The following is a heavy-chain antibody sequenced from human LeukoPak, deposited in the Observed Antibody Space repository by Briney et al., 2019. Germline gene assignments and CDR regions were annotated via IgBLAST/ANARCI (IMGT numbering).Heavy chain of an antibody. CDR2: IKQDGSEK. J-gene: IGHJ2*01. CDR1: GFTFSSYW. V-gene: IGHV3-7*01. Sequence: PGGSLRLSCAASGFTFSSYWMSWVRQAPGKGLEWVANIKQDGSEKYYVDSVKGRFTISRDNAKNSLYLQMNSLRAEDTAVYYCARAPRGNYDYVWGSYRYHWYFDLWGRGTLVTVSS. CDR3: ARAPRGNYDYVWGSYRYHWYFDL. D-gene: IGHD3-16*02.